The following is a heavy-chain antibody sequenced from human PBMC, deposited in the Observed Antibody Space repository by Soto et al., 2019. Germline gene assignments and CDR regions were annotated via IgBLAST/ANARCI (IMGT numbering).Heavy chain of an antibody. J-gene: IGHJ2*01. CDR2: FYYGGR. Sequence: QVQLQESGPGLVKPSETLSLTCTVSGGAVGDDYWSWIRQPPGQGLEWIGNFYYGGRYYNPSLKSRLSISADASKNRLAWKLASVTAAYTSVYYCARADETLIYWSFDLWGRGTLVRVSS. CDR1: GGAVGDDY. V-gene: IGHV4-59*02. CDR3: ARADETLIYWSFDL. D-gene: IGHD2-8*01.